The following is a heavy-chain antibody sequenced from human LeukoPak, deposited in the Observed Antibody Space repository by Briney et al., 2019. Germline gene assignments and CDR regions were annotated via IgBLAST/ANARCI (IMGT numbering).Heavy chain of an antibody. CDR3: ASLNSSSWYY. Sequence: GGSLRLSCAASGFTFSSHSMNWVRHAPGKGLEWVSSLSSSSSYIYYADSVKGRFTISRDNAKNSLYLQMNSLRAEDTAVYYCASLNSSSWYYWGQGTLVTVSS. CDR2: LSSSSSYI. CDR1: GFTFSSHS. J-gene: IGHJ4*02. V-gene: IGHV3-21*01. D-gene: IGHD6-13*01.